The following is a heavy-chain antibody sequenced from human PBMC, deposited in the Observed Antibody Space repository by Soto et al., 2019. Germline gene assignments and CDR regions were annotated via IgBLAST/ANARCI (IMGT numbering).Heavy chain of an antibody. V-gene: IGHV1-69*13. CDR1: GGTFSSYA. Sequence: SVKVSCKASGGTFSSYAISWVRQAPGQGLEWMGGIIPIFGTANYAQKFQGRVTITADESPSTAYMELSSLRSEDTAVYYCARSNNWNDGGVYWGQGTLVTVSS. CDR3: ARSNNWNDGGVY. J-gene: IGHJ4*02. CDR2: IIPIFGTA. D-gene: IGHD1-1*01.